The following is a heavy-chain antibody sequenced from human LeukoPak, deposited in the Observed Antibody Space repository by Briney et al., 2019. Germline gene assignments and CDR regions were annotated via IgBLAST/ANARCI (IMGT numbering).Heavy chain of an antibody. V-gene: IGHV4-30-4*01. D-gene: IGHD2-21*01. J-gene: IGHJ3*02. CDR3: ARVLPGYFAFDI. CDR1: GGSIGSGDYY. Sequence: SETLSLTCTVSGGSIGSGDYYWSWIRQPPGKGLEWIGYIYYSGSTYYNPSLKSRVTISVDTSKNQFSLKLSSVTAADTAVYYCARVLPGYFAFDIWGQGTMVTVSS. CDR2: IYYSGST.